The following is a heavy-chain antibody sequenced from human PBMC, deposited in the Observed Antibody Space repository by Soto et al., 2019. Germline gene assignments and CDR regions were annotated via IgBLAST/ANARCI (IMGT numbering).Heavy chain of an antibody. CDR3: VRDRSLRGHPCDL. Sequence: EVQLVESGGGLVQPGGSLRLSCVASGFTFSDSWMHWVRQAPGKGLMWVSRISFDGTATTSADSVRGRFSISRDNAKKTLFLQMTQLRADEKAMYYCVRDRSLRGHPCDLWAQATFVTVSS. CDR2: ISFDGTAT. D-gene: IGHD3-16*01. CDR1: GFTFSDSW. V-gene: IGHV3-74*03. J-gene: IGHJ3*01.